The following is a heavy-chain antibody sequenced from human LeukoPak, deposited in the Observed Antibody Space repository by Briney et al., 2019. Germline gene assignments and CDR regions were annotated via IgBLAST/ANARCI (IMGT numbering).Heavy chain of an antibody. J-gene: IGHJ6*03. CDR2: INHGVST. V-gene: IGHV4-34*01. D-gene: IGHD6-13*01. CDR1: GGSFSGYF. CDR3: AKGQQQLADYYYYYMDV. Sequence: PSETLSLTCAVYGGSFSGYFWSWIRQPPGKGLEWIGEINHGVSTNYNPSLKSRVTISVDTSKNQFSLRLSSVTAADTAVYYCAKGQQQLADYYYYYMDVWGKGTTVTVSS.